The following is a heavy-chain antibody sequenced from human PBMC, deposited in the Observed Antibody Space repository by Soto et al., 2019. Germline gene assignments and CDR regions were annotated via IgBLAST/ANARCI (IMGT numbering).Heavy chain of an antibody. J-gene: IGHJ6*03. CDR1: GFTFSNYE. Sequence: GGSLRLSCAASGFTFSNYEMHWVRQAPGKGLEYVSGISNNGAHTDYAKSVKGRFTISRDNSENTLYLQMNSLRAEDTAVYYCAKGPRHYYDFWSGYYTRHYYYYMDVWGKGTTVTVSS. V-gene: IGHV3-64*01. CDR3: AKGPRHYYDFWSGYYTRHYYYYMDV. D-gene: IGHD3-3*01. CDR2: ISNNGAHT.